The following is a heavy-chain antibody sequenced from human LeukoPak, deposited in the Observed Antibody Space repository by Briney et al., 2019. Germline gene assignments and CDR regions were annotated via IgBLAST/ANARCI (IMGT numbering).Heavy chain of an antibody. CDR1: GYTFTGYY. V-gene: IGHV1-2*06. Sequence: GASVKVSRKASGYTFTGYYMHWVRQAPGQGLEWMGRINPNSGGTNYAQKFQGRDTMTRDTSISTAYMELSRLRSDDTAVYYCARDDNYGGNLIDYWGQGTLVTVSS. J-gene: IGHJ4*02. CDR3: ARDDNYGGNLIDY. D-gene: IGHD4-23*01. CDR2: INPNSGGT.